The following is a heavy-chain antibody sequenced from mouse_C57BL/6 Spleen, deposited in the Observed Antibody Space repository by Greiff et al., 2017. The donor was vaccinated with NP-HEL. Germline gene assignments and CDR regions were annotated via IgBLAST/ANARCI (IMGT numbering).Heavy chain of an antibody. CDR1: GYAFSSSW. Sequence: QVQLQQSGPELVKPGASVKISCKASGYAFSSSWMNWVKQRPGKGLEWIGRIYPGDGDTNYNGKFKGKATLTADKSSSTAYMQLSSLTSEDSAVYFCARGGKGDYYAMDYWGQGTSVTVSS. CDR3: ARGGKGDYYAMDY. V-gene: IGHV1-82*01. J-gene: IGHJ4*01. CDR2: IYPGDGDT.